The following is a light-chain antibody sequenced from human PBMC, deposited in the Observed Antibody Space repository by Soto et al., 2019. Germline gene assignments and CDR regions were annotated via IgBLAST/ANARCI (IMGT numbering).Light chain of an antibody. CDR2: GAF. CDR1: QSVSSSY. CDR3: QQYGDSPAT. Sequence: EIVLTQSPGTLSLSPGERATLSCRASQSVSSSYLAWYQQKPGQAPRLLIYGAFNRATGIPDRFSGSGSGTDFTLTFSRLEPEDFAVYYCQQYGDSPATFGPGTKVGIK. J-gene: IGKJ3*01. V-gene: IGKV3-20*01.